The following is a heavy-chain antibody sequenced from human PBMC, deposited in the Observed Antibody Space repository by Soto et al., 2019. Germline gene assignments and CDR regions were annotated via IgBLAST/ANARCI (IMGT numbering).Heavy chain of an antibody. CDR1: GYTFSNYG. J-gene: IGHJ5*02. V-gene: IGHV1-18*01. Sequence: ASMKFSFKTSGYTFSNYGITWVRQAPGQPLDWLGWISLYSDGTNYAQKFQGRVSMTTDTSTTTAYMELRSLRSDDTAVYYCARVVPGAEAWFGPWGQGTLVNVSS. D-gene: IGHD2-2*01. CDR3: ARVVPGAEAWFGP. CDR2: ISLYSDGT.